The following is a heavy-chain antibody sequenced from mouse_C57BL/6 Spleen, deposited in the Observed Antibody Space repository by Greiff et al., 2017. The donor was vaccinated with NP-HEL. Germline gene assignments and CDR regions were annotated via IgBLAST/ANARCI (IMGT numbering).Heavy chain of an antibody. CDR2: IYPGSGST. CDR3: ARKGCSCWYLDV. D-gene: IGHD3-3*01. Sequence: QVQLQQPGAELVKPGASVKMSCKASGYTFTSYWITWVKQRPGQGLEWIGDIYPGSGSTNYNEKFKSKATLTVDTSSSTAYMQLSSLTSEDSAVYDCARKGCSCWYLDVWGTGTTVTVSS. V-gene: IGHV1-55*01. CDR1: GYTFTSYW. J-gene: IGHJ1*03.